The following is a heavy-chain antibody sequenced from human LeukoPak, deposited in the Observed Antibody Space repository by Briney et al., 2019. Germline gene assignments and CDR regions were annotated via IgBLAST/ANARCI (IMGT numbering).Heavy chain of an antibody. CDR2: ISSSGSTI. CDR1: GFTFSSYE. V-gene: IGHV3-48*03. D-gene: IGHD2-2*01. CDR3: ARDSWDIVVVPAAMSIGDY. Sequence: GGSLRLSCAASGFTFSSYEMNWVRQAPGKGLEWVSYISSSGSTIYYADSVKGRFTISRDNAKNSLYLQMNSLRAEDTAVYYCARDSWDIVVVPAAMSIGDYWGQGTLVTVSS. J-gene: IGHJ4*02.